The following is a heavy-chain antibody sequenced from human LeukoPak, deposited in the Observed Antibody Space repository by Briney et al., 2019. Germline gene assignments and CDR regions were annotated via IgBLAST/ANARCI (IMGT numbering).Heavy chain of an antibody. Sequence: SETLSLTCTVSGGSISSYYWSWIRQPAGKGLEWIGRVYTSGSTSYNPSLKSRVTMSVDTSKNQFSLKLSSVTAADTAVYYCARGDFSGSGTYYNRDYYGMDVWGQGTTVTVSS. J-gene: IGHJ6*02. CDR1: GGSISSYY. CDR3: ARGDFSGSGTYYNRDYYGMDV. V-gene: IGHV4-4*07. CDR2: VYTSGST. D-gene: IGHD3-10*01.